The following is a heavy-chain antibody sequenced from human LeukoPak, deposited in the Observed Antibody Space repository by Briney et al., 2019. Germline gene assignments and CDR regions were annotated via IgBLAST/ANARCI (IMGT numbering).Heavy chain of an antibody. Sequence: ASVKVSCKASGYIFTGYYMHWVRQAPGQGLEWMGWINPNSGGTNYAQQFQGRVTMTRDTSISTAYMELSRLRSDDTAVYYCARAGPYYYDTSGYIPGDYWGQGTLVTVSS. CDR1: GYIFTGYY. J-gene: IGHJ4*02. D-gene: IGHD3-22*01. CDR2: INPNSGGT. V-gene: IGHV1-2*02. CDR3: ARAGPYYYDTSGYIPGDY.